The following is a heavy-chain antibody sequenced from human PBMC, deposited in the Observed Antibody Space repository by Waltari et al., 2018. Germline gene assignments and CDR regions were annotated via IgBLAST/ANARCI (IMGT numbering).Heavy chain of an antibody. CDR1: GFRFGSYA. Sequence: QIQLVESGGGVVQPGGSLKLSCAASGFRFGSYARNWVRQAPGVGLEWLSYTRYDGSYVVHADSVKGRFSMSRDNSKKEIFLQMDSLKSDDTAVYYCTREMGGSYAMDVWGRGTSVTVSS. V-gene: IGHV3-30*01. CDR2: TRYDGSYV. CDR3: TREMGGSYAMDV. D-gene: IGHD1-26*01. J-gene: IGHJ6*02.